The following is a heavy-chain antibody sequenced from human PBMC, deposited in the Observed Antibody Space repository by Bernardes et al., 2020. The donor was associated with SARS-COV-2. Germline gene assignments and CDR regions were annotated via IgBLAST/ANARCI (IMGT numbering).Heavy chain of an antibody. V-gene: IGHV1-24*01. D-gene: IGHD3-10*01. CDR1: GYTLTELS. CDR2: FDPEDGET. J-gene: IGHJ6*02. CDR3: ATATGGGSGSHKNYYYYYGMDV. Sequence: ASVKVSCKVSGYTLTELSMHWVRQAPGKGLEWMGGFDPEDGETIYAQKFQGRVTMTEDTSTDTAYMELSSLRSEDTAVYYCATATGGGSGSHKNYYYYYGMDVCCQGTTVTVS.